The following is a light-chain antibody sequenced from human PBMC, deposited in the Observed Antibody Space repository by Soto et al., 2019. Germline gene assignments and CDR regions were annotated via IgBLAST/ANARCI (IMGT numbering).Light chain of an antibody. CDR2: AAS. J-gene: IGKJ2*01. CDR3: QQSFVSPYT. V-gene: IGKV1-39*01. CDR1: QTVNSY. Sequence: DIEMTQSPLSLSTNVGDRVTITCRASQTVNSYLNWYQQKPGKAPKLLISAASTLQRGVPSTFIASGSGTDFELPINSLRVEDFGTYYCQQSFVSPYTFGQGTKLEI.